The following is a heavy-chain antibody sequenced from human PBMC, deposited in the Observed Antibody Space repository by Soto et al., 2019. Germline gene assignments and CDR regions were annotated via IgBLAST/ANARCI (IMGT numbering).Heavy chain of an antibody. J-gene: IGHJ4*02. D-gene: IGHD3-10*01. CDR3: AKDYYGSGGFDY. V-gene: IGHV3-23*01. CDR1: GFTFHHFA. CDR2: LSGSGNST. Sequence: EVQLLESGGGWVQPGGSLRLSCVASGFTFHHFAMSWVRQAPGKGLEWVSGLSGSGNSTYYADSVKGRFTISRDNSKNTLHLQMNSLRAEDTAVYYCAKDYYGSGGFDYWGQGTLVTVSS.